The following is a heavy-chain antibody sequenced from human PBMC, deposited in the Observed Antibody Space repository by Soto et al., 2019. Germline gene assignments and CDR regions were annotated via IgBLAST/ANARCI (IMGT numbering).Heavy chain of an antibody. J-gene: IGHJ4*02. CDR2: IYYSGST. CDR3: AGWVRWSDDYGHRYFDY. CDR1: GGSISSSSYY. V-gene: IGHV4-39*01. D-gene: IGHD4-17*01. Sequence: SETLSLTCTVSGGSISSSSYYWGWIRQPPGKGLEWIGSIYYSGSTYYNPSLKSRVTISVDTSKNQFSLKLSSVTAADTAVYYCAGWVRWSDDYGHRYFDYWGQGTLVTVSS.